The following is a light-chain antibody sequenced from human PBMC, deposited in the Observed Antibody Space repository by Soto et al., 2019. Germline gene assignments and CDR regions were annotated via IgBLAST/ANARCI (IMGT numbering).Light chain of an antibody. CDR2: GAS. V-gene: IGKV3-15*01. Sequence: EIVMTQSPATLSASQGERATLSCRASQSVSNNLAWYHQKPGQAPRLLIYGASTRATGIPARFSGSGSGTEFTLTISSLQPADFAVYYCQQYNNWWTFGQGTKVEIK. J-gene: IGKJ1*01. CDR1: QSVSNN. CDR3: QQYNNWWT.